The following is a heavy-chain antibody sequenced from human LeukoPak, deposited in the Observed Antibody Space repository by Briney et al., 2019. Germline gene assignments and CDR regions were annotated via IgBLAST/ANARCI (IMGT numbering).Heavy chain of an antibody. CDR1: GYTFTSYG. V-gene: IGHV1-46*01. CDR3: AREMSGGSGSVGAFDI. D-gene: IGHD3-10*01. Sequence: GASVKVSCKASGYTFTSYGISWVRQAPGQGLEWMGIINPSGGSTSYAQKFQGRVTMTRDTSTSTVYMELSSLRSEDTAVYYCAREMSGGSGSVGAFDIWGQGTMVTVSS. J-gene: IGHJ3*02. CDR2: INPSGGST.